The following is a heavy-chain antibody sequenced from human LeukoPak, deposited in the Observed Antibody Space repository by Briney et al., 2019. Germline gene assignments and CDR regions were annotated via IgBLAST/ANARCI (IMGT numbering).Heavy chain of an antibody. CDR2: MNPNSGNT. Sequence: GASVKVSCKASGYTFTSHDINWVRQATGQGLEWRGWMNPNSGNTGYAQKFQGRVTMTRDTSINTAYMELHSLRSEDTAVYYCARGYSPSLRTTGNDFWGQGTLVTVSS. J-gene: IGHJ4*02. V-gene: IGHV1-8*01. CDR1: GYTFTSHD. D-gene: IGHD1-1*01. CDR3: ARGYSPSLRTTGNDF.